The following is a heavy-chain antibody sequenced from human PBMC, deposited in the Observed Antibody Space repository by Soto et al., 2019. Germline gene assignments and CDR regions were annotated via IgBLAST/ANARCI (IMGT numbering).Heavy chain of an antibody. D-gene: IGHD3-10*01. CDR3: VPGYGSGSYYKEDDAFDI. J-gene: IGHJ3*02. Sequence: EVQLLESGGGLVQPGGSLRLSCAASGFTFSSYAMSWVRQAPGKGLEWVSAISGSGGSTYYADSVKGRFTISRDNSKNTLYLQMNSLRAEDTAVYYCVPGYGSGSYYKEDDAFDIWGQGTMVTVSS. V-gene: IGHV3-23*01. CDR1: GFTFSSYA. CDR2: ISGSGGST.